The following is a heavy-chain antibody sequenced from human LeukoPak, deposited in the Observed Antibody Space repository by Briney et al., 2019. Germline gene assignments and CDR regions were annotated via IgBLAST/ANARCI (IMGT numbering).Heavy chain of an antibody. Sequence: SQTLSLTCAVYGVSFSGYYWSWIRQPPGKGLEWIGEINHSGSTNYNPSLKSRVTISVDTSKNQFSLKLSSVTAADTAVYYCARAGRYVRGVMNWGQGTLVTVSS. CDR2: INHSGST. CDR3: ARAGRYVRGVMN. CDR1: GVSFSGYY. J-gene: IGHJ4*02. D-gene: IGHD3-10*02. V-gene: IGHV4-34*01.